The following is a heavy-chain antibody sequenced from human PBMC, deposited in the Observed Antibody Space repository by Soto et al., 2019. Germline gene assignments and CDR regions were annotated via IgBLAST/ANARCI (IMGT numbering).Heavy chain of an antibody. CDR1: GFTFGSYA. J-gene: IGHJ4*02. V-gene: IGHV3-23*01. CDR3: AKGEGIYCGGDCYVDY. CDR2: ISGSGGST. Sequence: EVQLLESGGGLVQPGGSLRLSCAASGFTFGSYAMSWVRQAPGKGLEWVSAISGSGGSTYYADSVKGRFTISRDNSKNTLYLQMNSLRAEDTAVYYCAKGEGIYCGGDCYVDYWGQGTLVTVSS. D-gene: IGHD2-21*02.